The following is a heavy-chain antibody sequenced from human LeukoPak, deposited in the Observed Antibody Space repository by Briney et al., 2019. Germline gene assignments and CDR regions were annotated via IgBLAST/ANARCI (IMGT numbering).Heavy chain of an antibody. Sequence: GGSLRLSCAASGFTFSNYAMRWVRQAPGKGLEWVSGISGSGDSTYYADSVKSGFTISRDNSKNTLYLQMNSLRAEDTAVYFCARRSGVAVAGAFDYWGQGTLVTVSS. CDR1: GFTFSNYA. D-gene: IGHD6-19*01. CDR2: ISGSGDST. J-gene: IGHJ4*02. V-gene: IGHV3-23*01. CDR3: ARRSGVAVAGAFDY.